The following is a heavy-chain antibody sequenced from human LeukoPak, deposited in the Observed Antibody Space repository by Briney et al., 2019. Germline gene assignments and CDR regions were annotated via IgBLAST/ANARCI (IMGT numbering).Heavy chain of an antibody. CDR1: GFSFSSYA. CDR3: ASLLFCSITSCSPDP. Sequence: GGSLRLSCAASGFSFSSYAMHWVRQAPGKGLEWVAVISYDGSNKYYADSVKGRFTISRDNSKNTLYLQMNSLRAEDTAVYYCASLLFCSITSCSPDPWGQGTLFTVSS. CDR2: ISYDGSNK. J-gene: IGHJ5*02. V-gene: IGHV3-30-3*01. D-gene: IGHD2-2*01.